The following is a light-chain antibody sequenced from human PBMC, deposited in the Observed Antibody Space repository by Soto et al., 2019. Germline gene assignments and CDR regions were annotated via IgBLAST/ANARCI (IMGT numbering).Light chain of an antibody. CDR2: EVS. CDR1: SSDVGSYNL. Sequence: QSALTQPASVSGSPGQSITISCTGTSSDVGSYNLVSWYQQHPGKAPKLMIYEVSKRPSGVSNRFSGSKSGNTASLTISGLQAEDEADDYCCSYAGSSTVVFGGGTQLTVL. CDR3: CSYAGSSTVV. V-gene: IGLV2-23*02. J-gene: IGLJ2*01.